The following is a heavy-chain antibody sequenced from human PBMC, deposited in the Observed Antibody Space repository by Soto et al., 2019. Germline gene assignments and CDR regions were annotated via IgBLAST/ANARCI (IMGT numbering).Heavy chain of an antibody. CDR1: GGSISSYY. CDR3: ARLRGWSSSDDAFDI. V-gene: IGHV4-59*01. D-gene: IGHD6-6*01. Sequence: SQTLSLTCTVSGGSISSYYWSWIRQPPWKGLEWIGYIYYSGSTNYNPSLKSRVTISVDTSKNQFSLKLSSVTAADTAVYYCARLRGWSSSDDAFDIWGQGTMVTVSS. J-gene: IGHJ3*02. CDR2: IYYSGST.